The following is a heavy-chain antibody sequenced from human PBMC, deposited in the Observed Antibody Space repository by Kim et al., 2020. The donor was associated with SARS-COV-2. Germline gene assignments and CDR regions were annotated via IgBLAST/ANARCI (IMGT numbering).Heavy chain of an antibody. CDR2: IYYSGST. J-gene: IGHJ5*02. V-gene: IGHV4-31*03. CDR1: GGSISSGGYY. D-gene: IGHD1-7*01. Sequence: SETLSLTCTVSGGSISSGGYYWSWIRQHPGKGLEWIGYIYYSGSTYYNPSLKSRVTISVDTSKNQFSLKLSSVTAADTAVYYCARGSNNWNYVINWFDPWGQGTLVTVSS. CDR3: ARGSNNWNYVINWFDP.